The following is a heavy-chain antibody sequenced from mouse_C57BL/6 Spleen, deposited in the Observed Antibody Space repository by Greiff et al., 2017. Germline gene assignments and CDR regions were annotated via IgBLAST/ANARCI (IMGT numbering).Heavy chain of an antibody. D-gene: IGHD1-1*01. CDR2: INPSSGYT. V-gene: IGHV1-7*01. J-gene: IGHJ3*01. CDR3: ARDYYGSSHFLAY. Sequence: QVQLKQSGAELAKPGASVKLSCKASGYTFTSYWMHWVKQRPGQGLEWIGYINPSSGYTKYNQKFKNKATLTADKSSSTAYMQLSSLTYEDSAVYYCARDYYGSSHFLAYWGQGTLVTVSA. CDR1: GYTFTSYW.